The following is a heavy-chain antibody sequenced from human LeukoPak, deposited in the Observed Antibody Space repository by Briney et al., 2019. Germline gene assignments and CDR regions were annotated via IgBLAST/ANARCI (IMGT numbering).Heavy chain of an antibody. Sequence: EASVKVSCKASGGTFSSYAISWVRQAPGQGLEWMGGIIPIFGTANYAQKFQGRVTITADEPTSTAYMELSSLRSEDTAVYYCARDVGSSGYYYQQGPFDYWGQGTLVTVSS. CDR2: IIPIFGTA. J-gene: IGHJ4*02. V-gene: IGHV1-69*13. CDR3: ARDVGSSGYYYQQGPFDY. CDR1: GGTFSSYA. D-gene: IGHD3-22*01.